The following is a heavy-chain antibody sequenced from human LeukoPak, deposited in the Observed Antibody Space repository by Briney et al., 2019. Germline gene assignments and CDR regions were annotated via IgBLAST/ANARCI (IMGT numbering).Heavy chain of an antibody. J-gene: IGHJ5*02. V-gene: IGHV1-18*01. CDR2: ISAYNGNT. D-gene: IGHD5-12*01. CDR3: AREKQGYSGYDYVLVDNWFDP. Sequence: ASVKVSCKASGYTFTSYGISWVRQAPGQGLEWMGWISAYNGNTNYAQKLQGRVTMTTDTSTSTAYMELRSLRSEDTAVYYCAREKQGYSGYDYVLVDNWFDPWGQGTLVTVSS. CDR1: GYTFTSYG.